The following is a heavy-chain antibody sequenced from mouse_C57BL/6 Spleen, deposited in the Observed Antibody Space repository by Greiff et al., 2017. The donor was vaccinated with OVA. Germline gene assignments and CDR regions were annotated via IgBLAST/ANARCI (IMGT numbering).Heavy chain of an antibody. CDR3: AREEIRYGNYYFDY. CDR2: IHPNSGST. D-gene: IGHD2-1*01. Sequence: QVQLQQPGAELVKPGASVKLSCKASGYTFTSYWMHWVKQRPGQGLEWIGMIHPNSGSTNYNEKFKSKATLTVDKSSSTAYMQLSSLTSEDTAIYYCAREEIRYGNYYFDYWGQGTTLTVSS. V-gene: IGHV1-64*01. CDR1: GYTFTSYW. J-gene: IGHJ2*01.